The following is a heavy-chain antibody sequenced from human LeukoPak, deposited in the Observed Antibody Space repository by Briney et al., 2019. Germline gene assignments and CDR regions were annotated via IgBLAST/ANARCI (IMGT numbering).Heavy chain of an antibody. CDR2: LYHSGTT. CDR1: GGSIRNYY. Sequence: SETLSLTCTDSGGSIRNYYWSWIRQPPGKGLEWIGYLYHSGTTNYNPSLKSRVTISVDPSQDQFSLKLNSLTAADTAVYYCAREQILRYFDRGGHFVLWGRGTLVTVSS. CDR3: AREQILRYFDRGGHFVL. V-gene: IGHV4-59*01. J-gene: IGHJ2*01. D-gene: IGHD3-9*01.